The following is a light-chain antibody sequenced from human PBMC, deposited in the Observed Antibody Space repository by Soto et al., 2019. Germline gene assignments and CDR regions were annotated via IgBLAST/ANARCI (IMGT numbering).Light chain of an antibody. J-gene: IGKJ1*01. Sequence: DVVMTQSPLSLPVTLGQPASIYCRSSQSLLSSNGNTFLIWFQQRPGQSPRRLIYKVSNRDSAVPERSTGSASGTAFTLEMSRVEAEDVGVYYCVQATHSPWTFDQGTNVVIK. CDR3: VQATHSPWT. CDR2: KVS. CDR1: QSLLSSNGNTF. V-gene: IGKV2-30*01.